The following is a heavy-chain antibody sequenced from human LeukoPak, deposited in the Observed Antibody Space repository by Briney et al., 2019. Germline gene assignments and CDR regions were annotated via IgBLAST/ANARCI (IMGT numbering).Heavy chain of an antibody. D-gene: IGHD2-2*01. CDR3: ARGLVVVPAAPPDV. J-gene: IGHJ6*04. CDR1: GGSLSSYY. CDR2: IYTSGST. Sequence: SETLSLTCTVSGGSLSSYYWSWIRQPAGKGLEWIGRIYTSGSTNYNPSLKSRVTMSVDTSKNQFSLKLSSVTAADTAVYYCARGLVVVPAAPPDVWGKGTTVTVSS. V-gene: IGHV4-4*07.